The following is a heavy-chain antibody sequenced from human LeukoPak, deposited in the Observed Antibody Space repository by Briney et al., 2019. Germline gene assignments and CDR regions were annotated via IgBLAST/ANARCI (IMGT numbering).Heavy chain of an antibody. CDR1: GGSISSYY. Sequence: PSETLSLTCNVSGGSISSYYWSRIRQPPGKGLEWIGYIYYSGSTNYNPSLKSRVTISVDKSKNQFSLKLSSVTAADTAVYYCARGGTVTLEDFDYWGQGTLVTVSS. CDR2: IYYSGST. V-gene: IGHV4-59*12. J-gene: IGHJ4*02. CDR3: ARGGTVTLEDFDY. D-gene: IGHD4-11*01.